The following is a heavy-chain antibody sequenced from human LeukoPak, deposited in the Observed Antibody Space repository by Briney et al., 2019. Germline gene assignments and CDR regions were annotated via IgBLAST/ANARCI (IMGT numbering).Heavy chain of an antibody. CDR3: ARVGGATVTTDYYYYGMDV. CDR1: GYTFTGCY. J-gene: IGHJ6*02. D-gene: IGHD4-17*01. CDR2: INRNSGGT. V-gene: IGHV1-2*02. Sequence: ASVKVSCKASGYTFTGCYMHWVRQAPGQGLEWMGWINRNSGGTNYAQKFQGRVTMTRDTSISTAYMELSRLRSDDTAVYYCARVGGATVTTDYYYYGMDVWGQGTTVTVSS.